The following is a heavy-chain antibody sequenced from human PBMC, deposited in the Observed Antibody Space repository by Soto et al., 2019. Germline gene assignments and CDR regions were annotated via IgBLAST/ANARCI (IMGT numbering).Heavy chain of an antibody. J-gene: IGHJ6*03. CDR3: ASSVPLIAETTSLYYYMDV. CDR1: GFTFSSYS. V-gene: IGHV3-21*01. Sequence: EVQLVESGGGLVKPGGSLRLSCAASGFTFSSYSMNWVRQAPGKGLEWVSSISSSSSYIYYADSVKGRFTISRDNAKNSLYLQMNRLRAADTAVYYCASSVPLIAETTSLYYYMDVWGKGTPVTVSS. D-gene: IGHD6-13*01. CDR2: ISSSSSYI.